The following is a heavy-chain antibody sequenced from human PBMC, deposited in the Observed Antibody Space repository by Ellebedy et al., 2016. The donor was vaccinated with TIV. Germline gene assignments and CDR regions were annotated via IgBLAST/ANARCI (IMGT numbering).Heavy chain of an antibody. CDR1: GGTFSSYA. CDR3: ARRGQLVGGGWFDP. V-gene: IGHV1-69*13. D-gene: IGHD6-13*01. J-gene: IGHJ5*02. CDR2: IIPIFGTA. Sequence: SVKVSXXASGGTFSSYAISWVRQAPGQGLEWMGGIIPIFGTANYAQKFQGRVTITADESTSTAYMELSSLRSEDTAVYYCARRGQLVGGGWFDPWGQGTLVTVSS.